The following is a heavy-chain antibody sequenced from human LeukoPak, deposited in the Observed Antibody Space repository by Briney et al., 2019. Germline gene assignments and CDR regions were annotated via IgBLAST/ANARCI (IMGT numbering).Heavy chain of an antibody. CDR1: GGSISRYY. Sequence: SETLSLTCTVSGGSISRYYWSWIRQPAGKGLEWIGRIHSSGSTNYNPSLKSRVTTSVDTSKNHFSLKLSSVTAADTAVYYCARANSYDGSGHYYEFAYWGQGTLVTVSS. J-gene: IGHJ4*02. D-gene: IGHD3-22*01. CDR2: IHSSGST. CDR3: ARANSYDGSGHYYEFAY. V-gene: IGHV4-4*07.